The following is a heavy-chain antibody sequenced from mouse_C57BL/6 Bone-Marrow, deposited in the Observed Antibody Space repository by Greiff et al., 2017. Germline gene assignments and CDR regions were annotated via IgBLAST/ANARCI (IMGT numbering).Heavy chain of an antibody. J-gene: IGHJ2*01. CDR2: ISSGSSTI. CDR1: GFTFSDSG. V-gene: IGHV5-17*01. D-gene: IGHD4-1*01. Sequence: EVKLVESGGGLVKPGGSLKLSCAASGFTFSDSGMHWVRQAPEKGLEWVAYISSGSSTIYYADTVKGRFTISRDNAKNTLFLQMTSLRSEDTAMYYCARMGRYYFDYWGQGTTLTVSS. CDR3: ARMGRYYFDY.